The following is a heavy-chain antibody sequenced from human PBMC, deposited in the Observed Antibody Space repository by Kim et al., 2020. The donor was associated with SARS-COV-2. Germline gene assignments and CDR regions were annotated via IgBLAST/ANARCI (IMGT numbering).Heavy chain of an antibody. Sequence: SQTLSLTCTVSGGSISSSSYYWGWIRQPPGQGLEWIGSIYYSGSTYYNPSLKSRVTISVDTSNNQFSLKLSSVTAADTAVYYCSRQGQDYGDYYWINPWGQRNLITVSS. V-gene: IGHV4-39*01. J-gene: IGHJ5*02. CDR3: SRQGQDYGDYYWINP. D-gene: IGHD4-17*01. CDR2: IYYSGST. CDR1: GGSISSSSYY.